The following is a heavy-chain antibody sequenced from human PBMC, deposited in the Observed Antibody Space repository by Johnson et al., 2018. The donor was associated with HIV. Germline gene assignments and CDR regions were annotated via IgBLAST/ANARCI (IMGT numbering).Heavy chain of an antibody. Sequence: MPLVESGGGLVQPGGSLRLSCAASGFTFSDYYMSWIRQAPGKGLEWVSYISGSGGTIYYAESVKGRFTISRDNAMNSVYLQMNSLRAEDTAVYYCARDVTKDAFDIWGQGTMVTVSS. J-gene: IGHJ3*02. CDR3: ARDVTKDAFDI. CDR2: ISGSGGTI. CDR1: GFTFSDYY. V-gene: IGHV3-11*04. D-gene: IGHD4-17*01.